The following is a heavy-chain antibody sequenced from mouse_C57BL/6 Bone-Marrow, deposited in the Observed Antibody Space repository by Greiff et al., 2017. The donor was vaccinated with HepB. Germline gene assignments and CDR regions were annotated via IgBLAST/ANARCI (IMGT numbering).Heavy chain of an antibody. V-gene: IGHV10-1*01. J-gene: IGHJ3*01. D-gene: IGHD4-1*01. CDR1: GFSFNTYA. CDR2: IRSKSNNYAT. CDR3: VRPLGGWFAY. Sequence: EVMLVESGGGLVQPKGSLKLSCAASGFSFNTYAMNWVRQAPGKGLEGVARIRSKSNNYATYYADSVKDRFTISRDDSESMLYLQMNNLKTEDTAMYYCVRPLGGWFAYWGQGTLVTVSA.